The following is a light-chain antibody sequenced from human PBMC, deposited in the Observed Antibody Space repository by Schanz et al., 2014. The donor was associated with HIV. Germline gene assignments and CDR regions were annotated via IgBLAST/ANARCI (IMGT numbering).Light chain of an antibody. CDR2: GAS. CDR1: QSVSNDY. J-gene: IGKJ2*01. V-gene: IGKV3-20*01. Sequence: EIVLTQSPGTLSLSPGERATLSCRASQSVSNDYLAWYQQKPGQAPRLLISGASSGATGIPDRFSGSGSGTDFTLTVSRLESEDFAVYYCQQYGTSYTFGQGTKLEIK. CDR3: QQYGTSYT.